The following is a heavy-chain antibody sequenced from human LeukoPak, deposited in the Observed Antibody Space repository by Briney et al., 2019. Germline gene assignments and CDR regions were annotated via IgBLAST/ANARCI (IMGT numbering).Heavy chain of an antibody. CDR2: ISAYNGNT. V-gene: IGHV1-18*01. J-gene: IGHJ6*03. CDR3: ARSFPYSSSWYDYYYYYMDV. D-gene: IGHD6-13*01. CDR1: GYAFTSYG. Sequence: ASVKVSCKASGYAFTSYGISWVRQAPGQGLEWMGWISAYNGNTNYAQKLQGRVTMTTDTSTSTAYMELRSLRSDDTAVYYCARSFPYSSSWYDYYYYYMDVWGKGTTVTVSS.